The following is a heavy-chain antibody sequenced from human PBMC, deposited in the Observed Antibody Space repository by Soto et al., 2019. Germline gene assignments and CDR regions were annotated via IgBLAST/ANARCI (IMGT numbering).Heavy chain of an antibody. D-gene: IGHD6-19*01. V-gene: IGHV3-23*01. J-gene: IGHJ3*02. CDR2: ISGSGGST. Sequence: GSLRLSCAASGFTFSSYAMSWVRQAPGKGLEWVSAISGSGGSTYYADSVKGRFTISRDNSKNTLYLQMNSLRAEDTAVYYCAKYSGNIAVAGPDAFDIWGQGTMVTVSS. CDR1: GFTFSSYA. CDR3: AKYSGNIAVAGPDAFDI.